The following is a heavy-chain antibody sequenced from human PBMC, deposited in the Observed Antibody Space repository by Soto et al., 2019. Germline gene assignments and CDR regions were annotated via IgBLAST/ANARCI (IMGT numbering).Heavy chain of an antibody. Sequence: QVQLQESGPGRVKPSETLSLTCTVSGGSISIYYWSWIRQPPGKGLEWIGYIFYSGSPNYNPSLKSRVTISVDTSKNQFALKLSSVTAADTAVYYCARVARYGDFIFDYWGQGTLVTVSS. V-gene: IGHV4-59*01. J-gene: IGHJ4*02. CDR1: GGSISIYY. D-gene: IGHD4-17*01. CDR2: IFYSGSP. CDR3: ARVARYGDFIFDY.